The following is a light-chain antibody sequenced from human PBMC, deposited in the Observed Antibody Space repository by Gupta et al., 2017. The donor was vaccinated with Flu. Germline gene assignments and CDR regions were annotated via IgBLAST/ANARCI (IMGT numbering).Light chain of an antibody. V-gene: IGKV3-11*01. CDR1: QSVSSY. CDR2: AAS. Sequence: VLTQSPATLSLSPGERATLSCRASQSVSSYLAWYQQKPGQAPRLLIYAASNRATGIPARFSGSGSGTDFTLTISSLESEDFAVYYCQQRSNWPPITFGQGTRLEIK. J-gene: IGKJ5*01. CDR3: QQRSNWPPIT.